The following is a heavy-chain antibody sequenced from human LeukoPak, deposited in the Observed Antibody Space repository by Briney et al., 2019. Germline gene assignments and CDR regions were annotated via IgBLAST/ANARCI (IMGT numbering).Heavy chain of an antibody. CDR2: ISGSGGST. D-gene: IGHD6-19*01. J-gene: IGHJ4*02. Sequence: GGSLRLSCAASGFTFSSYAMSWVRQAPGKGLEWVSAISGSGGSTYYADSVKGRFTISRDNSKDTLYLQMNSLRAEDTAVYYCAREYSSGWALDYWGQGTLVTVSS. CDR3: AREYSSGWALDY. CDR1: GFTFSSYA. V-gene: IGHV3-23*01.